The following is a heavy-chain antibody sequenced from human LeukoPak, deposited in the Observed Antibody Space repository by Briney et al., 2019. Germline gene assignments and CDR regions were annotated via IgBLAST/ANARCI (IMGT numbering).Heavy chain of an antibody. J-gene: IGHJ4*02. V-gene: IGHV3-48*01. D-gene: IGHD1-26*01. Sequence: PGGSLRLSCAASGFTFSSYSTNWIRQAPGKGLEWVSYISSSSSTIYYADSVKGRFTISRDNAKNSLYLQMNSLRAEDTAVYYCAKSSGSYGFDYWGQGTLVTVSS. CDR2: ISSSSSTI. CDR3: AKSSGSYGFDY. CDR1: GFTFSSYS.